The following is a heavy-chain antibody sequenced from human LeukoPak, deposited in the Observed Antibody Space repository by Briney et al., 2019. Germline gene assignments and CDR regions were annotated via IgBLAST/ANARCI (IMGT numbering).Heavy chain of an antibody. CDR2: IYYSGTT. CDR1: GASISSYY. V-gene: IGHV4-59*01. D-gene: IGHD2-8*01. CDR3: TREKTYCTTSTCDFSLDY. J-gene: IGHJ4*02. Sequence: PSETLSLTCTVSGASISSYYWTWIRQPPGKGLEWIGYIYYSGTTNYNPSLNSRVTIGIDTSKSQFSLTLSSVTAADTAVYYCTREKTYCTTSTCDFSLDYWGQGTLVTVSS.